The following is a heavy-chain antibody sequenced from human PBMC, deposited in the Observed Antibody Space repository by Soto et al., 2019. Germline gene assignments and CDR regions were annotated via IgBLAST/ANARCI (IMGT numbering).Heavy chain of an antibody. CDR1: CGSISSYY. CDR2: IYTSGST. V-gene: IGHV4-4*07. J-gene: IGHJ6*02. CDR3: AREYSSSPGFIGLPPVAEDVVLGDYGMDV. D-gene: IGHD6-6*01. Sequence: SETLSLTRTVSCGSISSYYWNWIRQHAGKGLEWIGRIYTSGSTNYNPSLKSRVTISVDTSKNQFSLKLSSGTAADPAVYYCAREYSSSPGFIGLPPVAEDVVLGDYGMDVWGQGTTVT.